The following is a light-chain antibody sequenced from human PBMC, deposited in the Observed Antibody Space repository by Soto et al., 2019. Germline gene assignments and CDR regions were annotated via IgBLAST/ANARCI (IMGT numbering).Light chain of an antibody. CDR3: SSYAGGPYV. CDR1: SSDVGGYNY. V-gene: IGLV2-8*01. CDR2: EVN. Sequence: QSVLTQPPSASGSPGQSVTISCTGTSSDVGGYNYVSWYQQHPGKAPKLMISEVNKRPSGVPDRFSGSKSGNTASLTVSGLQAEDEADYYSSSYAGGPYVFGTGTKLSVL. J-gene: IGLJ1*01.